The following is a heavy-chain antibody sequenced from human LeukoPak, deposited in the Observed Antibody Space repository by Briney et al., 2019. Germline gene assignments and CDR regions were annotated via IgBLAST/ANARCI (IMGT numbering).Heavy chain of an antibody. J-gene: IGHJ4*01. Sequence: PGGSLRLSCAASGFTFSSCGLHWVRQAPGKGLEWVAVIWYDGSNKYYPDSVKGRFTISRDNSKNMLYLEMNSLRADDAAVYYCAGDSRLPDSGWYGNYFDYWGHGALVTVSS. D-gene: IGHD6-19*01. V-gene: IGHV3-33*01. CDR1: GFTFSSCG. CDR2: IWYDGSNK. CDR3: AGDSRLPDSGWYGNYFDY.